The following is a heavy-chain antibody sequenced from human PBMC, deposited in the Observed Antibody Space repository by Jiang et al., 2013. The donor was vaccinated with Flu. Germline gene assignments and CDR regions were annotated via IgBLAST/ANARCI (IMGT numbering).Heavy chain of an antibody. V-gene: IGHV4-59*01. J-gene: IGHJ3*02. CDR1: GGSISSYY. CDR2: IYYSGST. D-gene: IGHD3-22*01. CDR3: ARGVENIDSSGYLDAFDI. Sequence: GSGLVKPLRETLSLTCTVSGGSISSYYWSWIRQPPGKGLEWIGYIYYSGSTNYNPSLKSRVTISVDTSKNQFSLKLSSVTAADTAVYYCARGVENIDSSGYLDAFDIWGQGT.